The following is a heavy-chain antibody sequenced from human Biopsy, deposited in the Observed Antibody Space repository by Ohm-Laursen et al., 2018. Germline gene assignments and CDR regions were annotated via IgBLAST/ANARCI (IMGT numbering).Heavy chain of an antibody. CDR1: GGSISNNNYY. J-gene: IGHJ5*02. Sequence: PPGTLSLTCTVSGGSISNNNYYWGWIRQPPGKGPEWIGSIFYRGSTHYKPSLKSRVNISVDTSKNQFSLKLNSVTAADTAVYYCARDYDTSGYYYVSWGQGTLVTVSS. V-gene: IGHV4-39*01. D-gene: IGHD3-22*01. CDR3: ARDYDTSGYYYVS. CDR2: IFYRGST.